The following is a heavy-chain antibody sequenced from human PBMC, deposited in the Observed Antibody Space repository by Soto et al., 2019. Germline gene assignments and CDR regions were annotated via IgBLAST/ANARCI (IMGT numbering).Heavy chain of an antibody. J-gene: IGHJ4*02. CDR2: IKQDGSET. V-gene: IGHV3-7*01. CDR1: GFSFSTDW. Sequence: EVQLVESGGGFVQPRGSLRLSCAASGFSFSTDWMHWVRQAPGKGLEWVANIKQDGSETYYVDSVKGRFTISRDNAKNSLFLQMNGLRAEDTALYYCARALAADGDFWGQGTLVTVSS. CDR3: ARALAADGDF. D-gene: IGHD6-13*01.